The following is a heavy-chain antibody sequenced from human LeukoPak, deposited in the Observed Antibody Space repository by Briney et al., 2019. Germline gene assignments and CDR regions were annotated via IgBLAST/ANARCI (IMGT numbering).Heavy chain of an antibody. CDR3: VTSTGQQFIPYDY. D-gene: IGHD6-13*01. Sequence: GRSLRLSCAASGFTFSSYAMHWVRQAPGKGLEWVAVISYDGSNKYYAESVRGRFMISRDNLKNTLFLQMNSLRVEDTAVYYCVTSTGQQFIPYDYWGQGTHVTVSS. CDR2: ISYDGSNK. CDR1: GFTFSSYA. V-gene: IGHV3-30*14. J-gene: IGHJ4*02.